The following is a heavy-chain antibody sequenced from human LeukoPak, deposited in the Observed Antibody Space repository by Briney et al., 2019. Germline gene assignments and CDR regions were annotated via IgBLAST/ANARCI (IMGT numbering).Heavy chain of an antibody. D-gene: IGHD1-26*01. V-gene: IGHV3-30*04. Sequence: PGTSLRLSCAASGFTFGSFAIHWVRQAPVKGLEWVALISYDGSDKYYADSVKGRFTISRDNSKNTLYLQMNSLRAEDTAVYYCARGILGLIPIDYWGQGTLVTVSS. CDR3: ARGILGLIPIDY. CDR2: ISYDGSDK. CDR1: GFTFGSFA. J-gene: IGHJ4*02.